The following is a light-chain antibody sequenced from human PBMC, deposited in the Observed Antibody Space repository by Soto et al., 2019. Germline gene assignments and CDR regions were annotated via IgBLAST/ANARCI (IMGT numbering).Light chain of an antibody. CDR2: GAS. CDR3: QQYSDWPPWT. V-gene: IGKV3-15*01. Sequence: EIVMTQSPATLSVSPGERATLSCWASLSISTRLGWYQQKPGQAPRLLIYGASTRATGIPERFRGSGSGTEFTLTITSVQSDDLAVYYCQQYSDWPPWTFGQGTKVDIK. J-gene: IGKJ1*01. CDR1: LSISTR.